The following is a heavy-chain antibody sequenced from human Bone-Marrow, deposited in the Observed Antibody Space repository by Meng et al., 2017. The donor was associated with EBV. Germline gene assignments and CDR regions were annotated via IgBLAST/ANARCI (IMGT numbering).Heavy chain of an antibody. J-gene: IGHJ4*02. CDR3: AKDLSRITEAFDY. CDR2: VNRDSGNT. D-gene: IGHD6-19*01. V-gene: IGHV1-8*01. Sequence: QGHLVQCGAEVKKPGASGKVSCKTSGNTFTNYDVNWVRQAPGQGLEWLGWVNRDSGNTGYAQKFQDRITMTRDSSTNIAYMELNSLTSDDTAVYYCAKDLSRITEAFDYWGQGILVTVSS. CDR1: GNTFTNYD.